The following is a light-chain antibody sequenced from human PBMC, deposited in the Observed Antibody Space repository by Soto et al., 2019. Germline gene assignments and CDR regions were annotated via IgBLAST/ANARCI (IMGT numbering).Light chain of an antibody. CDR3: QQRAGSST. CDR2: NAS. V-gene: IGKV3-11*01. J-gene: IGKJ5*01. CDR1: QSASSY. Sequence: PGKRATLSCRASQSASSYLAWLQQKPGQAPRLLIYNASNRATGVPARFSGSGSGTDFTLTLSSLEPEDFAVYYCQQRAGSSTFGQGTRLEIK.